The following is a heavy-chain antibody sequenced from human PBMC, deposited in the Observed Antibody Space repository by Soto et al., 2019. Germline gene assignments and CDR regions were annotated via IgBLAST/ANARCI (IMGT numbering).Heavy chain of an antibody. V-gene: IGHV1-69*18. Sequence: QVQLVQSGAEVKKPGSSVKVSCKASGGTFSSFAISWVRQAPGQGLERMGRIIPIFDSSNYAQKFQGRVTITADESTSTAYMELSSLRSEDTAVFYCVGYYYDTSGYYYDYWGQGTLVTVSS. D-gene: IGHD3-22*01. CDR3: VGYYYDTSGYYYDY. CDR2: IIPIFDSS. J-gene: IGHJ4*02. CDR1: GGTFSSFA.